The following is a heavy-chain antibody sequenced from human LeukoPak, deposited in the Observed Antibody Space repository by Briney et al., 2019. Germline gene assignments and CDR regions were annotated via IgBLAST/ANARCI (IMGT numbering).Heavy chain of an antibody. V-gene: IGHV3-30*02. CDR1: GFTFSTHG. D-gene: IGHD6-6*01. J-gene: IGHJ6*03. Sequence: GGSLRLSCVASGFTFSTHGMYWVRQAPGKGLEWVAFIRFDGSHKYYADSVKGRFTVSRDNSKNTLYLQMNSLRADDTAVYSCATASIAPRSYFYYFYMDVWGKGTTVTVSS. CDR2: IRFDGSHK. CDR3: ATASIAPRSYFYYFYMDV.